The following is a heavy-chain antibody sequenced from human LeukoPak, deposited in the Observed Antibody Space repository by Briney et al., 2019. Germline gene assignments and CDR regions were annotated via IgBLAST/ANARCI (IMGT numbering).Heavy chain of an antibody. CDR1: GFTFSRFS. CDR2: ISSGSHHK. CDR3: ATRLTADSYEASDI. V-gene: IGHV3-21*06. D-gene: IGHD6-13*01. J-gene: IGHJ3*02. Sequence: GGSLRLSCAGSGFTFSRFSMIWVRQAPGKGLEWVASISSGSHHKYHADSVKGRFTVSRDNDKNSLFLQMNSLRAEDTTLYYCATRLTADSYEASDIWGQGTMVTVSS.